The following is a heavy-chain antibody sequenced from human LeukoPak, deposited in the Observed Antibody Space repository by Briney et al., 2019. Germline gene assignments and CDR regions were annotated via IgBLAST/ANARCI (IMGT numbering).Heavy chain of an antibody. D-gene: IGHD3-16*01. CDR2: INPNSGGT. Sequence: ASVKVSCKASGYTFTSYGISWVRQAPGQGLEWMGWINPNSGGTNYAQKFQGRVTMTRDTSISTAYMELSRLRSDDTAVYYCARDGAVWYYYYGMDVWGQGTTVTVSS. CDR1: GYTFTSYG. J-gene: IGHJ6*02. CDR3: ARDGAVWYYYYGMDV. V-gene: IGHV1-2*02.